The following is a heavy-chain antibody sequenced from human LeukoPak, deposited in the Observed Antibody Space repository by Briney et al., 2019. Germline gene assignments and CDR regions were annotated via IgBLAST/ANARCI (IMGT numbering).Heavy chain of an antibody. V-gene: IGHV3-9*01. CDR2: ISWNSGSI. Sequence: PGRSLRLSCAASGFTFDDYAMHWVRQAPGKGLEWVSGISWNSGSIGYADSVKGRFTISRDNAKNSLYLQMNSLRAEDTASYYCAKDGPLPYYYGMDVWGQGTTVTVSS. CDR3: AKDGPLPYYYGMDV. J-gene: IGHJ6*02. CDR1: GFTFDDYA.